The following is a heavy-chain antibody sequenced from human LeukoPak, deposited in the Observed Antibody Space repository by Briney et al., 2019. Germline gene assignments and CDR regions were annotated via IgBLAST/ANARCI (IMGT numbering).Heavy chain of an antibody. CDR1: GFTFSSYA. D-gene: IGHD6-19*01. CDR2: ISYDGSNK. CDR3: ASAEWLSGVLYDY. J-gene: IGHJ4*02. Sequence: PGGSLRLSCAASGFTFSSYAMHWVRQAPGKGLEWVAVISYDGSNKYYADSVKGRFTISRDNSKNTLYLQMNSLRAEDTAVYYCASAEWLSGVLYDYWGQGTLVTVSS. V-gene: IGHV3-30-3*01.